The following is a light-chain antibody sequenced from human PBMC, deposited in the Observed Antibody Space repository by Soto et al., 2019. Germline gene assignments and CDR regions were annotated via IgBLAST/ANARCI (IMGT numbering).Light chain of an antibody. V-gene: IGKV2-24*01. J-gene: IGKJ1*01. CDR3: MQATQSHWT. CDR2: KIS. Sequence: DIVLTQTPLSSPVTLGQPASISCTSSQSLVHSDGKTYLSWLQQRPGQPPRLLIYKISDRLSGVPDRFTGSGAGTDFTLTISRVEAEDVGIYYCMQATQSHWTFGQGTKVDIK. CDR1: QSLVHSDGKTY.